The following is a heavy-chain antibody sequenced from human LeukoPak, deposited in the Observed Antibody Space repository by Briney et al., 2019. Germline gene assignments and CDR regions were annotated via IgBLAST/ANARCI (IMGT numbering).Heavy chain of an antibody. D-gene: IGHD2-2*01. V-gene: IGHV3-23*01. CDR2: ISGSGGTI. Sequence: PGGSLRLSCAASGFTFTSYGMSWVRQAPGKGLEWVSTISGSGGTIYSAESLKGRFTISRDNSKNTLHLHMNSPRAEDTAVYYWTRRKDCSTTSCYMDVWGQGTKVTVSS. J-gene: IGHJ6*02. CDR3: TRRKDCSTTSCYMDV. CDR1: GFTFTSYG.